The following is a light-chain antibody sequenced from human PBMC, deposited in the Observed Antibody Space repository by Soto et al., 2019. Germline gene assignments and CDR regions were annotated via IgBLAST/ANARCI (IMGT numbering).Light chain of an antibody. J-gene: IGKJ1*01. Sequence: EIVLTQSPGTLSLSPGERATLSCRASQSVSSSYLAWYQQTPGQAPRLLIYGASSRATGIPDRFSGSGSGTSFTLTISRLEPEDFAVYYWQQYGSSPWTFGHGTKVESK. CDR3: QQYGSSPWT. CDR2: GAS. CDR1: QSVSSSY. V-gene: IGKV3-20*01.